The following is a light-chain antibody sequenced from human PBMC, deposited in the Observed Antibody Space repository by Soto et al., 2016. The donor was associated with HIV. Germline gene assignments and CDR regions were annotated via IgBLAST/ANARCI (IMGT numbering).Light chain of an antibody. V-gene: IGKV1-16*02. Sequence: DIQMTQPPSSLSASVGDRVTITCRASQDINNYLAWFQQKPGKAPKPLIYAASTLQSGVSSKFSGSGSGTDFTLTISSLQPEDFATYFCQQYKTYPLTFGGGTKVQIK. CDR1: QDINNY. J-gene: IGKJ4*01. CDR2: AAS. CDR3: QQYKTYPLT.